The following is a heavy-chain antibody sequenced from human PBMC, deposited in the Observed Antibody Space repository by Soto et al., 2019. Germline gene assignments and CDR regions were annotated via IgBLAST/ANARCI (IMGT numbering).Heavy chain of an antibody. CDR2: IRTDGGER. D-gene: IGHD1-26*01. CDR1: GFTFSTYW. Sequence: EVQLVESGGGLVQTGGSLRLSCVASGFTFSTYWMSWVRQAPGKGLEWVAYIRTDGGERNYVDSVKGRFTISRDNAKNSLYLQMNNLRADDTAVYSCANSAGRAGTDYWGQGTLVTVSS. J-gene: IGHJ4*02. V-gene: IGHV3-7*01. CDR3: ANSAGRAGTDY.